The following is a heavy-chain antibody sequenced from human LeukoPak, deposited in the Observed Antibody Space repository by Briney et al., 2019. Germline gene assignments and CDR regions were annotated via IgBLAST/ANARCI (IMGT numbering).Heavy chain of an antibody. J-gene: IGHJ4*01. V-gene: IGHV4-39*01. CDR3: ASDKGYSNNYLDY. CDR1: GGSISTTGYY. CDR2: IYYSGST. D-gene: IGHD6-13*01. Sequence: PSETLSLTCTVSGGSISTTGYYWAWIRQPPGKGLEWIASIYYSGSTYYNSSLKSRVTISVDTSRNQFSPKLSSVTAADTALYYCASDKGYSNNYLDYWGQGTLVTVSS.